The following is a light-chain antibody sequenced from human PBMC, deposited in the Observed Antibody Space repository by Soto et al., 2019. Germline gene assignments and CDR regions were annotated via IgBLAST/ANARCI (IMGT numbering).Light chain of an antibody. V-gene: IGLV1-44*01. Sequence: QLVLTQPPSASGTPGQRVTISCSGSSSNIGSNTVNWYQQLPGTAPKLLIYSNNQRPSGVPDRFSGSKSGTSASLAISGLQSEDEADYYCAAWDDSLNVHVFGTGTKLTVL. J-gene: IGLJ1*01. CDR1: SSNIGSNT. CDR2: SNN. CDR3: AAWDDSLNVHV.